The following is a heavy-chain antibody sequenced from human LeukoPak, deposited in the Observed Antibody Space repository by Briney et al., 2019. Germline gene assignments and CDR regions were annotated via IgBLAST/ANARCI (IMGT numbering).Heavy chain of an antibody. CDR3: TRDRRDYDILTGFDY. J-gene: IGHJ4*02. CDR1: GFTFSSYG. Sequence: GGSLRLSCAASGFTFSSYGIHWVRQAPGKGLAWVAVIWYDGSNKYYADSVKGRFTISRDNSKNTLYLQMNSLRAEDTAVYYCTRDRRDYDILTGFDYWGQGTLVTVSS. CDR2: IWYDGSNK. D-gene: IGHD3-9*01. V-gene: IGHV3-33*01.